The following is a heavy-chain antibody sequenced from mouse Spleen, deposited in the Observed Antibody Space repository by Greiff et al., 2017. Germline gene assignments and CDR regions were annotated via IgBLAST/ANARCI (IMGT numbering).Heavy chain of an antibody. V-gene: IGHV5-6-5*01. CDR3: ARDPIYYGNYGFAY. J-gene: IGHJ3*01. Sequence: EVKLVESGGGLVKPGGSLKLSCAASGFTFSSYAMSWVRQTPEKRLEWVASISSGGSTYYHDSVKGRFTISRDNARNILYLQMSSLRSEDTAMYYCARDPIYYGNYGFAYWGQGTLVTVSA. D-gene: IGHD2-1*01. CDR1: GFTFSSYA. CDR2: ISSGGST.